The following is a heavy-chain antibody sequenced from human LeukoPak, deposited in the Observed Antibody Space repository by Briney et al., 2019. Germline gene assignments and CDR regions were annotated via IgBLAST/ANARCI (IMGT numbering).Heavy chain of an antibody. V-gene: IGHV3-43*02. CDR3: AKGAYSSAWYDWFDP. D-gene: IGHD6-19*01. CDR1: GFTFDDYA. CDR2: ISGDGGST. Sequence: GGSLRLSCAASGFTFDDYAMHWVRHAPGKGLEWVSLISGDGGSTYYADSVKGRFTISRDNSKNSLYLQMNSLRTEDTALYYCAKGAYSSAWYDWFDPWGQGTLVTVSS. J-gene: IGHJ5*02.